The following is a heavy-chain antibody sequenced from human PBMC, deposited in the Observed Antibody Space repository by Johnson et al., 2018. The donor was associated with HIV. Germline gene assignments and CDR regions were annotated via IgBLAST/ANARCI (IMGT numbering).Heavy chain of an antibody. CDR3: AKVLWEGDAFDI. CDR2: LYAGGPT. J-gene: IGHJ3*02. CDR1: GLIVSDNY. Sequence: VQLVESGGGLMQPGGSLRLSCEASGLIVSDNYMNWVRQAPGKGLEWVSALYAGGPTYYADSVEGRFTISRDNSKNTLYLQMNSLRAEETAVYYCAKVLWEGDAFDIWGQGTMVTVSS. D-gene: IGHD2-2*01. V-gene: IGHV3-66*03.